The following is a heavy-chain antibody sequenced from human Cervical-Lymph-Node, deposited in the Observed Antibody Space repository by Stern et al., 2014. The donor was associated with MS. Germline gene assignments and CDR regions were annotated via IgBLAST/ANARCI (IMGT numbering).Heavy chain of an antibody. CDR1: GDTFINFG. V-gene: IGHV1-69*01. J-gene: IGHJ6*02. CDR3: ARDNDDNGMDI. CDR2: IIPLFGTT. Sequence: QVQLVQSGAEVKQPGSSVKVSCTASGDTFINFGISWVRQAPGQGLEWMGVIIPLFGTTEYVERFQGRVTITADESATTVYMELSSLRSEDTAVYYCARDNDDNGMDIWGQGTTVTVSS. D-gene: IGHD1-1*01.